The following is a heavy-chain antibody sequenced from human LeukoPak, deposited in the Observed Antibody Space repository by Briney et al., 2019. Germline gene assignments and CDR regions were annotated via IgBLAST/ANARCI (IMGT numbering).Heavy chain of an antibody. CDR2: ISSSSSYI. CDR1: GLTFSSYS. V-gene: IGHV3-21*01. J-gene: IGHJ4*02. D-gene: IGHD5-24*01. CDR3: AREGDGYNSPYFDY. Sequence: GGSLRLSCAASGLTFSSYSMNWVRQAPGKGLEWGSSISSSSSYIYYADSVKGRFTISRDNAKNSLYLQMNSLRAEDTAVYYCAREGDGYNSPYFDYWGQGTLVTVSS.